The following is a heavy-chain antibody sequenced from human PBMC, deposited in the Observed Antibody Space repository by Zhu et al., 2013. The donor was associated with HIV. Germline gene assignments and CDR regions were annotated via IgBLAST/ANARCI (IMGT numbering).Heavy chain of an antibody. V-gene: IGHV1-2*02. Sequence: QVQLVLSGPEVEKPGASVSVSCKASGYTFTDYYIHWVRQAPGHGLEWLGCINPNSGGTNYGQNFQGSITMTRDTSITTAYLELNSLRHNDTAIYYCARVSMRLMGRDYYYMDVWGKGTTVTV. J-gene: IGHJ6*03. CDR3: ARVSMRLMGRDYYYMDV. D-gene: IGHD3-10*01. CDR1: GYTFTDYY. CDR2: INPNSGGT.